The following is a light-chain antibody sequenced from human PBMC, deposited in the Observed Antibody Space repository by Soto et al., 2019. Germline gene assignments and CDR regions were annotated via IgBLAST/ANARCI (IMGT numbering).Light chain of an antibody. J-gene: IGLJ1*01. V-gene: IGLV2-23*01. Sequence: QSALTQPASVSGSPGQTITISCTGTSSDVGSYNLVSWYQQYPGNAPKLMIYEGSKRPSGVSHRFSGSKSGNTASLTISGLQAEDEADYYCGSYEGSSTPSVFGTGTKVTVL. CDR2: EGS. CDR1: SSDVGSYNL. CDR3: GSYEGSSTPSV.